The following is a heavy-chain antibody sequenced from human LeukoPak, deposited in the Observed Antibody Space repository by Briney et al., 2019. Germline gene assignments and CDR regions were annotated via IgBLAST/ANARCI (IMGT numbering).Heavy chain of an antibody. D-gene: IGHD6-13*01. CDR2: IKSKTDGGTT. J-gene: IGHJ4*02. CDR3: TTDDREQQLFDY. Sequence: GGSLRLSCGASGFTFSDYGVHWVRQAPGKGLEWVGRIKSKTDGGTTDYAAPVKGRFTISRDDSKNTLYLQMNSLKTEDTAVYYCTTDDREQQLFDYWGQGTLVTVSS. V-gene: IGHV3-15*01. CDR1: GFTFSDYG.